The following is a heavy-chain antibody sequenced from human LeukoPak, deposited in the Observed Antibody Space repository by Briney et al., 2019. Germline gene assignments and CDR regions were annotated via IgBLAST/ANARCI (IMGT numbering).Heavy chain of an antibody. V-gene: IGHV6-1*01. Sequence: SQTLSLTCAISGDGVSSNSAAWNWIRQSPSRGLEWLGRTYYRSKWYNDYAVSVKSRITINPDTSKNQFSLQLNSVTPEDTAVYHCAREVVVAATPIFYYYYGMDVWGQGTTVTVSS. D-gene: IGHD2-15*01. CDR3: AREVVVAATPIFYYYYGMDV. CDR1: GDGVSSNSAA. J-gene: IGHJ6*02. CDR2: TYYRSKWYN.